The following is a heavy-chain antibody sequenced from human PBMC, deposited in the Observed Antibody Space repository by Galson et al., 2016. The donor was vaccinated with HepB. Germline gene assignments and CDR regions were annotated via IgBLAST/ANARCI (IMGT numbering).Heavy chain of an antibody. Sequence: SLRLSCAASEFNFRIYSINWVRQAPGKGLEWVASINNIGNKIYYADSVKGRVTISRDNPKNSVYLQMNSLRAEDTAVYYCARLQLYFGVINDAFDLWGQGTMVTVSS. V-gene: IGHV3-21*01. D-gene: IGHD3-3*01. CDR1: EFNFRIYS. CDR2: INNIGNKI. J-gene: IGHJ3*01. CDR3: ARLQLYFGVINDAFDL.